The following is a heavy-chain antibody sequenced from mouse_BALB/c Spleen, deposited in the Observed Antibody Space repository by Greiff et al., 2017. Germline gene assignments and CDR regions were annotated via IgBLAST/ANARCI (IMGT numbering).Heavy chain of an antibody. J-gene: IGHJ3*01. CDR2: ISYSGST. CDR1: GYSITSDYA. V-gene: IGHV3-2*02. CDR3: ARSEVDYDWFAY. D-gene: IGHD2-4*01. Sequence: EVKLQESGPGLVKPSQSLSLTCTVTGYSITSDYAWNWIRQFPGNKLEWMGYISYSGSTSYNPSLKSRISITRDTSKNQFFLQLNSVTTEDTATYYCARSEVDYDWFAYWGQGTLVTVSA.